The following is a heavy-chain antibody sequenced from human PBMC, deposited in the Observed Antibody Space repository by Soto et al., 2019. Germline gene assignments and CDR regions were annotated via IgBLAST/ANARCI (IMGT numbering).Heavy chain of an antibody. V-gene: IGHV1-46*03. CDR3: ARAGAKRYCSGGSCGRPLGY. J-gene: IGHJ4*02. D-gene: IGHD2-15*01. CDR2: INPSGGST. CDR1: GYTFSNYY. Sequence: QVQLVQSGAEVKKPGASVKVSCKASGYTFSNYYMHWVRQAPGQGLEWMGIINPSGGSTSYAQKFQGGVTMTRDTSTSTVYMELRAEDTAVYYCARAGAKRYCSGGSCGRPLGYWGQGTLVTVSS.